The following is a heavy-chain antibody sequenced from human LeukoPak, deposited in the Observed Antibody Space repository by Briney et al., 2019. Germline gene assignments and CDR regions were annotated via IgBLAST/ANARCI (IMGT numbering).Heavy chain of an antibody. CDR2: INAGNGNT. D-gene: IGHD6-19*01. V-gene: IGHV1-3*01. CDR1: GYTFTSYA. Sequence: VASVKVSCKASGYTFTSYAMHWVRQAPGQRLEWMGWINAGNGNTKYSQKFQGRVTITRDASASTAYMELSSLRSEDTAVYYCASGIAVAGTRYWGQGTLVTVSS. CDR3: ASGIAVAGTRY. J-gene: IGHJ4*02.